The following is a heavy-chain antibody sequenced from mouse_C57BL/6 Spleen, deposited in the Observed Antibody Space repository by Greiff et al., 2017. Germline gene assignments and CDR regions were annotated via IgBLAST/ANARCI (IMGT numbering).Heavy chain of an antibody. CDR3: ARDYYGSRSGWYFDV. Sequence: EVKLEESGPGLVKPSQSLSLTCSVTGYSITSGYYWNWIRQFPGNKLEWMGYISYDGSNNYNPSLKNRIAITRDTSKNQFFLKLNAVTTEDTATYYCARDYYGSRSGWYFDVWGTGTTVTVSS. J-gene: IGHJ1*03. V-gene: IGHV3-6*01. D-gene: IGHD1-1*01. CDR2: ISYDGSN. CDR1: GYSITSGYY.